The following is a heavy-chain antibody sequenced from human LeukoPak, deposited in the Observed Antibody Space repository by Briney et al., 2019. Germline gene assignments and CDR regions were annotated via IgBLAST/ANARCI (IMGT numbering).Heavy chain of an antibody. D-gene: IGHD2-15*01. CDR3: TRDRGKGSRGDAFDL. CDR2: LATSGTI. V-gene: IGHV4-4*07. CDR1: GGSISGSF. Sequence: SETLSLTCTISGGSISGSFWSWIRQPAGKGLEWIGRLATSGTINYNPSLKSRVTVSMDTSKNQFSLKLTSVTAADTAVYYCTRDRGKGSRGDAFDLWGQGSVVTVSS. J-gene: IGHJ3*01.